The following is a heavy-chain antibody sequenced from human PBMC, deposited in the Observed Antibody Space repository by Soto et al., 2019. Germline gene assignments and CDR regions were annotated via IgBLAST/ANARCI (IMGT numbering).Heavy chain of an antibody. CDR3: ARSYNLYGMDV. V-gene: IGHV4-31*11. CDR1: GGSISSGGYF. Sequence: QVQLQESGPGLVKPSQTLSLTCAVSGGSISSGGYFWSWIRQHPGQGLEWIGYIYYSGSTSYNPSLKSRVTISVDTSKNQFSLKLSSVTAADTAVYYCARSYNLYGMDVWGQGTTVTVSS. J-gene: IGHJ6*02. CDR2: IYYSGST. D-gene: IGHD3-10*01.